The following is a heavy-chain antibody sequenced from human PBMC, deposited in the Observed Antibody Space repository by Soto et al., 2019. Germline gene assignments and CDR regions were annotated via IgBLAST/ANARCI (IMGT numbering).Heavy chain of an antibody. CDR3: ARSMTTVTTNDY. CDR2: MYHSGST. J-gene: IGHJ4*02. V-gene: IGHV4-30-2*01. CDR1: GGSISSGGYS. D-gene: IGHD4-17*01. Sequence: PSETLSLTCAVSGGSISSGGYSWSWIRQPPGKGLEWIGYMYHSGSTYYNPSLKSRVTISVDRSKNQFSLKLTSVTAADTAVYYCARSMTTVTTNDYWGQGTLVTVSS.